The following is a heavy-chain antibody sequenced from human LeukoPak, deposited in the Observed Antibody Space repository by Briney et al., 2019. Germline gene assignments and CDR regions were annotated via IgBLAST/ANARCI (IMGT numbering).Heavy chain of an antibody. Sequence: ASVKVSCKASGYTFTGYYIHWVRQAPGQGLEWMGWVNPDSGGANFAQRFQGGLSLTRDTSISTVYMELSRLTADDTAVYYCARGGSGLRLYNWFDPWGQGTLVTVSS. CDR1: GYTFTGYY. V-gene: IGHV1-2*02. D-gene: IGHD1-26*01. CDR3: ARGGSGLRLYNWFDP. J-gene: IGHJ5*02. CDR2: VNPDSGGA.